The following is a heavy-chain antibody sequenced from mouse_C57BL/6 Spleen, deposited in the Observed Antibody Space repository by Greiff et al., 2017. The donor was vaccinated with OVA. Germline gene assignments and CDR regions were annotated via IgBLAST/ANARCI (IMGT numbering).Heavy chain of an antibody. CDR1: GFTFSDYG. J-gene: IGHJ4*01. CDR2: ISSGSSTI. Sequence: EVKLMESGGGLVKPGGSLKLSCAASGFTFSDYGMHWVRQAPEKGLEWVAYISSGSSTIYYADTVKGRFTISRDNAKNTLFLQMTSLRSEDTAMYYCARGLRRGSYYAMDYWGQGTSVTVSS. CDR3: ARGLRRGSYYAMDY. D-gene: IGHD2-2*01. V-gene: IGHV5-17*01.